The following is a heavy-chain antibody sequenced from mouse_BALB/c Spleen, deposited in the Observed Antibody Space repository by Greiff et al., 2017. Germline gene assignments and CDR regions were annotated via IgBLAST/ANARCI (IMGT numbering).Heavy chain of an antibody. J-gene: IGHJ4*01. CDR2: ISYSGST. CDR1: GYSITSDYA. CDR3: ARFRREAMDY. Sequence: EVKLLESGPGLVKPSQSLSLTCTVTGYSITSDYAWNWIRQFPGNKLEWMGYISYSGSTSYNPSLKSRISITRDTSKNQFFLQLNSVTTEDTATYYCARFRREAMDYWGQGTSVTVSS. D-gene: IGHD3-1*01. V-gene: IGHV3-2*02.